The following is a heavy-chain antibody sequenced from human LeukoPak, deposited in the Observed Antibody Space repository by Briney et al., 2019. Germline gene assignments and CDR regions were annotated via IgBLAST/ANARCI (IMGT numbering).Heavy chain of an antibody. V-gene: IGHV5-51*01. Sequence: KPGESLKISCKGAGYSFTSYWIGWVRQMPGKGLEWMGIIYPGDSDTRYRPSFQGQVTISADKSISTACLQWSSLKTSDTAMYYCARRYSGSYRFDYWDQGTLVTVSS. CDR1: GYSFTSYW. J-gene: IGHJ4*02. CDR3: ARRYSGSYRFDY. D-gene: IGHD1-26*01. CDR2: IYPGDSDT.